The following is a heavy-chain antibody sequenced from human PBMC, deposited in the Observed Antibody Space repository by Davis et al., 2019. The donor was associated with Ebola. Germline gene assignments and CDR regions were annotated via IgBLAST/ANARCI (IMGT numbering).Heavy chain of an antibody. J-gene: IGHJ6*02. CDR3: ARDSPFDSSGYYDYGMDV. D-gene: IGHD3-22*01. CDR1: GGSISSYY. V-gene: IGHV4-59*01. Sequence: PSETLSLTCTVSGGSISSYYWSWIRQPPGKGLEWIGYIYYSGSTNYNPSLKSRVTISVDTSKNQFSLKLSSVTAADTAVYYCARDSPFDSSGYYDYGMDVWGQRTTVTVSS. CDR2: IYYSGST.